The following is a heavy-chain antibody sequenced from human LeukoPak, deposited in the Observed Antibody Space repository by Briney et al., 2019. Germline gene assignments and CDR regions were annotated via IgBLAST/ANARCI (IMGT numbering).Heavy chain of an antibody. CDR3: ARHRYFQL. J-gene: IGHJ1*01. CDR1: GYRFTSYW. Sequence: PGESLKISCKGSGYRFTSYWVAWVRQMPGKGLEWMGIIFPADSDTRYSPSFQGQVTISVDKSITTAYLQWSSLKASDTAMYYCARHRYFQLWGQGTLVTVSS. V-gene: IGHV5-51*01. CDR2: IFPADSDT.